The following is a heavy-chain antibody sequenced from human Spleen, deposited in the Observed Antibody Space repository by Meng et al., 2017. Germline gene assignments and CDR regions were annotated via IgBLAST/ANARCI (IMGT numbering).Heavy chain of an antibody. CDR2: ISSSRSYI. CDR1: GFTFSIYS. V-gene: IGHV3-21*01. J-gene: IGHJ4*02. Sequence: GGSLRLSCAASGFTFSIYSMHWVRQAPGKGLEWVSSISSSRSYIYYADSVKGRFTISGDSARNSLYLQMNSLRVEDTAVYYCARGGVYSNSNFGYWGPGTLVTVSS. CDR3: ARGGVYSNSNFGY. D-gene: IGHD4-11*01.